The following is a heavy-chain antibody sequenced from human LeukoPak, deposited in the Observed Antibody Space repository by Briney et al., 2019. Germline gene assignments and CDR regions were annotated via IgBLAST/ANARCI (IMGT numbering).Heavy chain of an antibody. J-gene: IGHJ4*02. CDR1: GGSISSYY. Sequence: PSETLSLTCTVSGGSISSYYWSWIRQPPGEGLEWIGYIYYSGSTNYNPSLKSRVTISVDTSKNQFSLKLSSVTAADTAVYYCARDQGDGYKPGFDYWGQGTLVTVSS. CDR2: IYYSGST. V-gene: IGHV4-59*01. D-gene: IGHD5-24*01. CDR3: ARDQGDGYKPGFDY.